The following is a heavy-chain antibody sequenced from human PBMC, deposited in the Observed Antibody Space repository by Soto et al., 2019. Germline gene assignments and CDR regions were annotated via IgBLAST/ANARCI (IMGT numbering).Heavy chain of an antibody. V-gene: IGHV3-73*01. CDR3: TTGLSNGYYNFDY. CDR2: VRNRLYSFAA. CDR1: GFTFRGAA. J-gene: IGHJ4*02. Sequence: QPGGSLRLSCAASGFTFRGAAIHWVRQASGKGLEWVGVVRNRLYSFAAVYTASVKGRFTVSRDDSKNMAFLEMNSLKTEDTAVYYCTTGLSNGYYNFDYWGQGTPVTVSS. D-gene: IGHD3-22*01.